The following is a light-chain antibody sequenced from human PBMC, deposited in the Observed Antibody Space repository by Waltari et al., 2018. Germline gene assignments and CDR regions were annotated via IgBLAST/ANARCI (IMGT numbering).Light chain of an antibody. CDR3: QQFNSYPRT. Sequence: DIQLTQSPSFLSASVGDRVTITCRASQGVSSSLAWYQQKPGKAPKLLIYAASTLQGGVPSRFSGSGSETEFTLTINSLQPEDFATYYCQQFNSYPRTFGGGTKVEIK. V-gene: IGKV1-9*01. CDR2: AAS. CDR1: QGVSSS. J-gene: IGKJ4*01.